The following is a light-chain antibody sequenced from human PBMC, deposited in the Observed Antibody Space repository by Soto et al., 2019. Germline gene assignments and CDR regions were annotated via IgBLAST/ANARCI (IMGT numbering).Light chain of an antibody. CDR1: QGIRKD. CDR2: VAS. CDR3: QQYYSYPRT. J-gene: IGKJ1*01. Sequence: AIQMTQSPSSLSASVGDRVTITCRASQGIRKDLGWYQQKPGKAPELLIYVASSLQSGVPSRFSGSGSGTDFTLTISGLQSEDFATYYCQQYYSYPRTFGQGTKVQIK. V-gene: IGKV1-6*01.